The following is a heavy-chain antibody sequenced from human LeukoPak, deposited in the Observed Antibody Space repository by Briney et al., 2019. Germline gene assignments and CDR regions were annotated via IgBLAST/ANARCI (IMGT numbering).Heavy chain of an antibody. Sequence: GGSLRLSCAASGFTFDDYAMHWVRQAPGKGLEWVSGISWNSGSIGYADSVKGRFTISRDNAKNSLYLQMNSLRAEDTALYYCAKDMAYYYDSSGYFDYWGQGTLVTVSS. V-gene: IGHV3-9*01. CDR3: AKDMAYYYDSSGYFDY. J-gene: IGHJ4*02. CDR1: GFTFDDYA. D-gene: IGHD3-22*01. CDR2: ISWNSGSI.